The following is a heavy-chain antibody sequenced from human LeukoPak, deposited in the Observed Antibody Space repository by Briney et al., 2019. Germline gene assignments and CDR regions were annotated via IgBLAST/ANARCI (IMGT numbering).Heavy chain of an antibody. CDR1: GGSISSGGYS. Sequence: SETLSLTCAVSGGSISSGGYSWGWIRQPPGKGLEWIGYIYHSGSTYYNPSLKSRVTISVDRSKNQFSLKLSSVTAADTAVYYCARGAAAGVDYFDYWGQGTLVTVSS. J-gene: IGHJ4*02. V-gene: IGHV4-30-2*01. CDR3: ARGAAAGVDYFDY. D-gene: IGHD6-13*01. CDR2: IYHSGST.